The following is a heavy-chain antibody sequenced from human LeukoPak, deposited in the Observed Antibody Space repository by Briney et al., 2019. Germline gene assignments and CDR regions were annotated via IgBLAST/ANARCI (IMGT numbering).Heavy chain of an antibody. Sequence: GASVKVSCKASGYTFTGYYMHWVRQAPGQGLEWMGWINPNSGGTNYAQKFQGRVTMTRDTSISTAYMELSRLRSDDTAVYYCARPLVRATMVRGPTGYWGQGTLVTVSS. D-gene: IGHD3-10*01. CDR3: ARPLVRATMVRGPTGY. J-gene: IGHJ4*02. V-gene: IGHV1-2*02. CDR2: INPNSGGT. CDR1: GYTFTGYY.